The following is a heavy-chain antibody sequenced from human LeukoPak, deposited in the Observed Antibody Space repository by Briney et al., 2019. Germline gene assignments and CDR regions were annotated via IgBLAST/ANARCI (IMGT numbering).Heavy chain of an antibody. J-gene: IGHJ4*02. CDR3: ARGFSSWYLSPYYLEY. V-gene: IGHV1-2*02. Sequence: ASVKVSSTASGYTFTGYYMHWVRQVPGQALEWMGWINPNSGGTNYAQKFQGRVTMTRDTSITTAYMELSRLRSDDTAVYYCARGFSSWYLSPYYLEYCGQGTPVTVSS. CDR2: INPNSGGT. D-gene: IGHD6-13*01. CDR1: GYTFTGYY.